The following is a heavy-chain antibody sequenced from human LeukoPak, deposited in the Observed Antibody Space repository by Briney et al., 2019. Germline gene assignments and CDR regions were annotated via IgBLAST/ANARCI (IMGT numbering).Heavy chain of an antibody. Sequence: GGSLRLSCAASGFTFSSYSMNWVRQAPGKGLEWVSAISGSGGSTYYADSVKGRFTISRDNSKNTVHLQMNSLRAEDTAVYYCARDLYHGSGSPRLDFWGQGTLVTVSS. J-gene: IGHJ4*02. D-gene: IGHD3-10*01. CDR1: GFTFSSYS. CDR2: ISGSGGST. CDR3: ARDLYHGSGSPRLDF. V-gene: IGHV3-23*01.